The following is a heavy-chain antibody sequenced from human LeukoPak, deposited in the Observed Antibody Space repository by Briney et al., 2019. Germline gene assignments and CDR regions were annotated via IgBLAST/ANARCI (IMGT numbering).Heavy chain of an antibody. CDR1: GYSFTSYW. CDR2: IYPGDSDT. CDR3: ALTMYYYDSSGYYYFDY. J-gene: IGHJ4*02. Sequence: GESLKISCKGSGYSFTSYWIGWVRQMPGKGLEWMGIIYPGDSDTRYSPSFQGQVTISADKSISPAYLQWSSLKASDTAMYYCALTMYYYDSSGYYYFDYWGQGTLVTVSS. D-gene: IGHD3-22*01. V-gene: IGHV5-51*01.